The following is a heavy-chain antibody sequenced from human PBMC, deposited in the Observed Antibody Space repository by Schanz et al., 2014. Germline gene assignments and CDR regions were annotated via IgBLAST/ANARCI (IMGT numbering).Heavy chain of an antibody. J-gene: IGHJ4*02. CDR2: VNPSVRGT. Sequence: QVQLVQSGTQVKKPGASVKVSCKASGYTLSAYSLHWVRQAPGQGLEWMGIVNPSVRGTHFAREFQGRVTVTSDTSTSTVYMELSSLRSEDTAVYYCARGSPENMIRGELDYWGQGTLVTVSS. CDR3: ARGSPENMIRGELDY. CDR1: GYTLSAYS. V-gene: IGHV1-46*03. D-gene: IGHD3-10*01.